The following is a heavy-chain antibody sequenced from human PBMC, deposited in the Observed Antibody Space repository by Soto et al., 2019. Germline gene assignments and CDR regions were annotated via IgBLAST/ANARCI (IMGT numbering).Heavy chain of an antibody. D-gene: IGHD3-10*01. CDR3: AGYYGSGSYLSSLGAFDS. J-gene: IGHJ3*02. CDR2: IYYSGST. CDR1: GGSISSYY. V-gene: IGHV4-59*01. Sequence: SETLSLTCTVSGGSISSYYWSWIRQPPGKGLEWIGYIYYSGSTNYNPSLKSRVTISVDTSKNQFSLKLSSVTAADTAVYYCAGYYGSGSYLSSLGAFDSWGQGTMVTVSS.